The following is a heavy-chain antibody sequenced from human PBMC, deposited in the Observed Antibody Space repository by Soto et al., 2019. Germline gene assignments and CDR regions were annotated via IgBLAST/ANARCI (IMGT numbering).Heavy chain of an antibody. Sequence: GGSLRLSCAASGFTFSSYSVNWVRQAPGKGLEWVSYISSSSSTIYYADSVKGRFTISRNNAKNSLYLQMNSLRDEDTAVYYCARDRGGYSSGWYKRGDYYYGMDVWGQGTTVTVSS. J-gene: IGHJ6*02. CDR3: ARDRGGYSSGWYKRGDYYYGMDV. V-gene: IGHV3-48*02. D-gene: IGHD6-19*01. CDR1: GFTFSSYS. CDR2: ISSSSSTI.